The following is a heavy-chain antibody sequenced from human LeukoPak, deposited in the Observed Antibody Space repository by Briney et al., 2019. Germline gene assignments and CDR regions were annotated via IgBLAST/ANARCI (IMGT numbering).Heavy chain of an antibody. CDR2: IYYSGTT. CDR1: GGSIRNFY. D-gene: IGHD4-23*01. CDR3: ARNHGGWFDS. J-gene: IGHJ5*01. Sequence: SETLSLTCTVSGGSIRNFYWSWIRQPPGKGLEWIGYIYYSGTTKYNPSLKSRVTISVDTSKNQFSLKLNSVTAADTAAYYCARNHGGWFDSWGQGTLVTVSS. V-gene: IGHV4-59*01.